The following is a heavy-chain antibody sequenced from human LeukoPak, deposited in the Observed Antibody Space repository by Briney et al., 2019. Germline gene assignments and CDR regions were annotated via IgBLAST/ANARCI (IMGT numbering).Heavy chain of an antibody. V-gene: IGHV5-51*01. CDR3: ARHLSGITSSPNY. D-gene: IGHD1-20*01. Sequence: GESLQISCKGSGYSFSSYWIAWVRQMPGKGLEWMGVIYPRDSRTTYSPSFQGQVTISADKSISTAYLQWTSLKASDTAMYYCARHLSGITSSPNYWGPGTLVTVSS. CDR1: GYSFSSYW. CDR2: IYPRDSRT. J-gene: IGHJ4*02.